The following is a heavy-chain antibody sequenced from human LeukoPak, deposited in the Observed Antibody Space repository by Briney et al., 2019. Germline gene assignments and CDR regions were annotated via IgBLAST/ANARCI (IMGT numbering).Heavy chain of an antibody. J-gene: IGHJ6*03. CDR2: ISAYNGNT. D-gene: IGHD1-26*01. CDR3: ARGGLPAFYYYMDV. Sequence: ASVKVSCKASGYTFTSYGISWVRQAPGQGLEWMGWISAYNGNTNYAQKLQGRVTMTRDTSISTAYVELNRLRSDDTAVYYCARGGLPAFYYYMDVWGKGTTVTVSS. CDR1: GYTFTSYG. V-gene: IGHV1-18*01.